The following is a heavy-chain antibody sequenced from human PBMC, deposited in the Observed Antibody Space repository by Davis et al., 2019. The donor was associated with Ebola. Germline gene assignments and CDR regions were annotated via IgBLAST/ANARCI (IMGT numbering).Heavy chain of an antibody. J-gene: IGHJ4*02. Sequence: GGSLRLSCAASGLSVSATYMTWVRQSPGKGLEWVSVIYDQSTAYADAVRGRFIISRDKSNNTLDLEMSSLRVDDTAVYYCATTQWLREFDNWGQGTLVTVSS. V-gene: IGHV3-53*05. CDR1: GLSVSATY. CDR2: IYDQST. D-gene: IGHD6-19*01. CDR3: ATTQWLREFDN.